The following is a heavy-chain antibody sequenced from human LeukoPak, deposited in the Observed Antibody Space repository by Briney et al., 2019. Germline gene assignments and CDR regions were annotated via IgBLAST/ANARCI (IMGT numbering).Heavy chain of an antibody. Sequence: SENLSRNCTVSGGSISGVGYDWSCIGQRPGKGLEWIGYIYYSRSTYYNPSLKRRVTISLDTSKNQFSLKLSSVAAGDTAVYYCATGEYPLLGGSGAFDIWGQGTMGTVSS. CDR3: ATGEYPLLGGSGAFDI. CDR2: IYYSRST. J-gene: IGHJ3*02. V-gene: IGHV4-31*03. D-gene: IGHD2-2*01. CDR1: GGSISGVGYD.